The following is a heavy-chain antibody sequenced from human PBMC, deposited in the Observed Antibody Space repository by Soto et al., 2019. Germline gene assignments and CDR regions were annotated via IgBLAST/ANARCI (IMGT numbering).Heavy chain of an antibody. D-gene: IGHD1-1*01. V-gene: IGHV1-69*01. J-gene: IGHJ1*01. CDR3: ARDPRSITGTTSSEDFQH. CDR1: GGTFSGYA. CDR2: IIPIFGIT. Sequence: QAQLMQSGAEVKEPGSSVKVSCKASGGTFSGYAISWVRQAPGQGLEWLGGIIPIFGITNYAQKFQNRLTIDADESSATVYMDLRSLTSEDSAIYYCARDPRSITGTTSSEDFQHWGQCTLVSVS.